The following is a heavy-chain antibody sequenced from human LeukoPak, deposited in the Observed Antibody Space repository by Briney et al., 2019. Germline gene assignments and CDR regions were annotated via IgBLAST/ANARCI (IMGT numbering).Heavy chain of an antibody. CDR1: GGSISSYY. J-gene: IGHJ4*02. D-gene: IGHD3-22*01. V-gene: IGHV4-59*12. CDR3: ARDSYYYDSSGYARFDY. CDR2: IYYSGST. Sequence: SETLSLTCTVSGGSISSYYWSWIRQPPGKGLEWIGYIYYSGSTNYNPSLKSRVTMSVDTSKNQLSLKLSFVTAADTAVYYCARDSYYYDSSGYARFDYWGQGTLVTVSS.